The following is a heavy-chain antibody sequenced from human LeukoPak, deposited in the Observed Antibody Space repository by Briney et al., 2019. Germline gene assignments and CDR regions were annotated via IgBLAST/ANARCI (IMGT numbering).Heavy chain of an antibody. CDR3: ARQGRISMIVVLIEDAFDI. CDR2: IYYSGSI. CDR1: GGSISSYY. V-gene: IGHV4-59*08. Sequence: SETLSLTCTVSGGSISSYYWSWIRQPPGKGLEWVGYIYYSGSIYYNPSLKSRVTISVDTSNNQFSLKPSSVTAADTAVYYSARQGRISMIVVLIEDAFDIWGQGTMVTVSS. J-gene: IGHJ3*02. D-gene: IGHD3-22*01.